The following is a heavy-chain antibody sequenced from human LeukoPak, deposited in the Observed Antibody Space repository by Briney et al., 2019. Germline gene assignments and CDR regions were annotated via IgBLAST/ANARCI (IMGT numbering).Heavy chain of an antibody. CDR3: ARTTMVRGTYYMDV. CDR1: GGSISSSSYY. Sequence: SETLSLTCTVSGGSISSSSYYWGWIRQPPGKGLESIGTIYYSGSTNYNPSLKSRVTISVDTSKNQFSLKLSSVTAADTAVYYCARTTMVRGTYYMDVWGKGTTVTISS. D-gene: IGHD3-10*01. J-gene: IGHJ6*03. V-gene: IGHV4-39*07. CDR2: IYYSGST.